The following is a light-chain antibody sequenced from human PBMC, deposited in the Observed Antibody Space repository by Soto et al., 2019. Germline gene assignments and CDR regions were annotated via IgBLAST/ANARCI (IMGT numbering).Light chain of an antibody. Sequence: EIVMTQSPATLSVSPGERATLSCRASQRVSSTLAWYQQKPGQAPRPLIYGASTRASGIPARFSGSGSGTEFTLTISSLQSEDFAVYYCQQYHNWPPWTFGQGTKGEIK. CDR1: QRVSST. CDR2: GAS. J-gene: IGKJ1*01. V-gene: IGKV3-15*01. CDR3: QQYHNWPPWT.